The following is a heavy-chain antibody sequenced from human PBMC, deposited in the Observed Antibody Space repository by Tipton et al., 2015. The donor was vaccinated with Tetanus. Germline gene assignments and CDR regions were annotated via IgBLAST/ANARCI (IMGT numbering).Heavy chain of an antibody. J-gene: IGHJ4*02. D-gene: IGHD7-27*01. CDR1: GGSISTGGYS. V-gene: IGHV4-30-2*01. CDR2: IFRTGTT. Sequence: TLSLTCTVSGGSISTGGYSWRWIRQPPGKGLECIGYIFRTGTTTYNPSLKSRVSISLDTSKNQFSLNLNSVTAADTAVYYCARGRNWGTDYWGKGILVTVSS. CDR3: ARGRNWGTDY.